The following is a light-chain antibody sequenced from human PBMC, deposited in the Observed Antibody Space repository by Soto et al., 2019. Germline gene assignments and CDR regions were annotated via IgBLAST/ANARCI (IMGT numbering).Light chain of an antibody. CDR2: RNN. CDR3: AAWDDSLSGSWV. Sequence: QSVLTQPPSASGTPGQRVTISCSGSSFNIGSNYVYWYQQLPGTAPKLLIYRNNQRPSGVPDRFSGSKSGTSASLAISGLRSEDEADYYCAAWDDSLSGSWVFGGGTKVTVL. J-gene: IGLJ3*02. V-gene: IGLV1-47*01. CDR1: SFNIGSNY.